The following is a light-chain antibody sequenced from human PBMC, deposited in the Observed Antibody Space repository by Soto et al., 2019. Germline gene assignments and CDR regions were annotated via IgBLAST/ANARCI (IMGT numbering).Light chain of an antibody. Sequence: QSVLTQPPSVSAAPGQKVTISCSGSSSNIGNNYVSWYQQLPGTAPKLLIYDNNKRPSGIPDRFSGSKSGASATLGITGLQTGDEADYHCGTWDSSLRVVFGGGTNLTVL. CDR2: DNN. CDR1: SSNIGNNY. CDR3: GTWDSSLRVV. V-gene: IGLV1-51*01. J-gene: IGLJ2*01.